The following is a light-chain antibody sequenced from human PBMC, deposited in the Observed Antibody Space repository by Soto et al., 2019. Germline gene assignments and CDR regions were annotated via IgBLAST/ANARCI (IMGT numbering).Light chain of an antibody. CDR2: AAS. J-gene: IGKJ1*01. V-gene: IGKV3-20*01. CDR3: QQYGSSPKT. Sequence: EIVLTQSPGTLSLSPGDRATLSCRASQTISSTYLAWYQQKPGQAPRLLIYAASTRATGIPDRFSGSGSGTVFTLTISRLEPEDFAVYYCQQYGSSPKTFGQGTKVEI. CDR1: QTISSTY.